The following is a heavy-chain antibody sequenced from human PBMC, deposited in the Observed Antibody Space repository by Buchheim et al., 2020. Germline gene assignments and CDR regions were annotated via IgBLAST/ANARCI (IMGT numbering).Heavy chain of an antibody. J-gene: IGHJ6*02. Sequence: QVQLVESGGGVVQPGRSLRLSCAASGFTFSSYGMHWVRQAPGKGLEWVAVISYDGSNKYYADSVKGRLTISRDNSKNRLYLQMNSLRAEDTAVYYCAKEIAVAGSYYYGMDVWGQGTT. CDR3: AKEIAVAGSYYYGMDV. D-gene: IGHD6-19*01. CDR1: GFTFSSYG. CDR2: ISYDGSNK. V-gene: IGHV3-30*18.